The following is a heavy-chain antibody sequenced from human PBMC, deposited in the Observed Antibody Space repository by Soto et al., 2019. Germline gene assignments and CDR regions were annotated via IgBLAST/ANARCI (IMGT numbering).Heavy chain of an antibody. D-gene: IGHD3-3*02. Sequence: EVQLLESGGGLVQPGGSLRLSCAASGFTFTSYAMCWVRQAPGKGLEWVSSISVSGDRTFYAGSVKGRFTISRDNTRKPLHLQMYSLRAEDAAVYYCVKDGNRISKNEPLDYWGQGTLVTVPS. CDR3: VKDGNRISKNEPLDY. CDR2: ISVSGDRT. J-gene: IGHJ4*02. CDR1: GFTFTSYA. V-gene: IGHV3-23*01.